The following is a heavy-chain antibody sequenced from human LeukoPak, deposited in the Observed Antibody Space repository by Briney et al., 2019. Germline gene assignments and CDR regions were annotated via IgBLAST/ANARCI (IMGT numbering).Heavy chain of an antibody. CDR1: GFTFSSYG. Sequence: GGSLRLSCAASGFTFSSYGMHWVRQAPGKGLEWVAVISYDGSNKYYADSVKGRFTISRDNSRNTPYLQMNSLRAEDTAVYYCAKDADYGDYVGYFDLWGRGTLVTVSS. J-gene: IGHJ2*01. CDR3: AKDADYGDYVGYFDL. CDR2: ISYDGSNK. V-gene: IGHV3-30*18. D-gene: IGHD4-17*01.